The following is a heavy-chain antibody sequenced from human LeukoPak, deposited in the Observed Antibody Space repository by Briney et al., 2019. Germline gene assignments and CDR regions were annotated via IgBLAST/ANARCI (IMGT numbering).Heavy chain of an antibody. D-gene: IGHD3-9*01. CDR2: IYYSGST. V-gene: IGHV4-39*07. Sequence: SETLSLTCTVSGGSISSSSYYWGWIRQPPGKGLEWIGSIYYSGSTYYNPSLKSRVTISVDTSKNQFSLKLSSVTAADTAVYYCARRRRWLLSYYYYYMDVWGKGTTVTISS. CDR3: ARRRRWLLSYYYYYMDV. CDR1: GGSISSSSYY. J-gene: IGHJ6*03.